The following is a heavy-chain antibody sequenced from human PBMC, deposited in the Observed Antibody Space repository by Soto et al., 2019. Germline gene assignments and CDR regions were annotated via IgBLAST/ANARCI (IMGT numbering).Heavy chain of an antibody. CDR1: GFTFSSYG. J-gene: IGHJ5*02. D-gene: IGHD3-22*01. CDR2: ISYDGSNK. V-gene: IGHV3-30*18. Sequence: GGSLRLSCAASGFTFSSYGMHWVRQAPGKGLEWVAVISYDGSNKYYADSVKGRFTISRDNSKNTLYLQMNSLRAEDTAVYYCAKEEMVMYNWFDPRGQGTLVTVSS. CDR3: AKEEMVMYNWFDP.